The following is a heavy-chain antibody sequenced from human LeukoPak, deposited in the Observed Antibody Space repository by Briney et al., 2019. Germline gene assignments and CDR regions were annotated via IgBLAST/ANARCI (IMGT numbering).Heavy chain of an antibody. D-gene: IGHD4-17*01. J-gene: IGHJ4*02. CDR1: GESFSGYF. V-gene: IGHV4-34*01. Sequence: SETLSLTCAVYGESFSGYFRTWIRQPPGKGLEWIGEINHSGSTNYNPSLKSRVTISADTSKNQFSLKLSSVTTADTAVYYCARGLYGDYFLFDFWGQGTLVTVSS. CDR2: INHSGST. CDR3: ARGLYGDYFLFDF.